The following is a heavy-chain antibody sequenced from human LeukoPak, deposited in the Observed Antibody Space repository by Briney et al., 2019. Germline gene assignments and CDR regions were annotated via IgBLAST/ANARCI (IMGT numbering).Heavy chain of an antibody. CDR1: GFTFSNYG. J-gene: IGHJ6*02. Sequence: GGSLRLSCAASGFTFSNYGMHWVRQAPGKGLEWVAVISYDESGKYYADSVKGRFTISRDNSKNTLYLQMNSLRPEDTAVYYCAKGVVAATNAAYYGMDVWGQGTTVTVSS. CDR3: AKGVVAATNAAYYGMDV. V-gene: IGHV3-30*18. D-gene: IGHD2-15*01. CDR2: ISYDESGK.